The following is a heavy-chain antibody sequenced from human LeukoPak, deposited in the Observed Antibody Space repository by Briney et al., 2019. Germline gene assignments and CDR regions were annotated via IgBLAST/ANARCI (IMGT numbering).Heavy chain of an antibody. J-gene: IGHJ4*02. Sequence: SETLSLTCAVYGGSFSGYYWSWIRQPPGKGLEWIGEINHSGSTNYNPSLKSRVTISVDTSKNQFSLKLSSVTAADTAVYYCARGSTSESDYWGQGTLVTVSS. D-gene: IGHD4-11*01. CDR3: ARGSTSESDY. CDR2: INHSGST. V-gene: IGHV4-34*01. CDR1: GGSFSGYY.